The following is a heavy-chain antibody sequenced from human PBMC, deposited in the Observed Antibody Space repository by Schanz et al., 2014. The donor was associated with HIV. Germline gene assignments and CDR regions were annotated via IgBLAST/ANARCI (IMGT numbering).Heavy chain of an antibody. D-gene: IGHD6-13*01. CDR1: GISLTNNA. CDR3: VKGNYINSWGWFDP. J-gene: IGHJ5*02. Sequence: QVLESGGGLVQPGGSLRLSCAASGISLTNNAMTWVRQAPGKGLEWVSGIIFNSGNTGYAGSVKGRFTISRDNAKNSLYLQMNSLRPEDTALYYCVKGNYINSWGWFDPWGQGTLVTVSS. V-gene: IGHV3-9*01. CDR2: IIFNSGNT.